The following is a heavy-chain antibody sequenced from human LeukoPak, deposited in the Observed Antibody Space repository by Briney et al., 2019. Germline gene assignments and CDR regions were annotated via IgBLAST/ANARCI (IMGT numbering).Heavy chain of an antibody. CDR3: ARGRNQLLLYYYGMDV. V-gene: IGHV3-30-3*01. CDR2: ISYDGSNK. D-gene: IGHD2-2*01. CDR1: GFTFSSYA. Sequence: PGGSLRLSCAASGFTFSSYAMHWVRQAPGKGLEWVAVISYDGSNKYYADSVKGRFTISRDNSKNTLYLQMNSLRAEDTAVYYCARGRNQLLLYYYGMDVWGQGTTVTVSS. J-gene: IGHJ6*02.